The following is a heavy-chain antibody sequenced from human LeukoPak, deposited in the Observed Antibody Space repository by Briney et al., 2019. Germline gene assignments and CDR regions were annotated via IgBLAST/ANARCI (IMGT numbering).Heavy chain of an antibody. V-gene: IGHV1-8*01. D-gene: IGHD3-22*01. J-gene: IGHJ4*02. Sequence: ASVKVSCKASGYTFTSYDINWVRQATGQGLEWMGWMNPNSGNTGYAQKFQGRVTMTRNTSISTAYMELSSLRSEDTAVYYCARVLSFSSGYYFDYWGQGTLVTVSS. CDR3: ARVLSFSSGYYFDY. CDR2: MNPNSGNT. CDR1: GYTFTSYD.